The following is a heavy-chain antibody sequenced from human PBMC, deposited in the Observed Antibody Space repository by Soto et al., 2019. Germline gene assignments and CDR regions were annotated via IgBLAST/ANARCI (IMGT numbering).Heavy chain of an antibody. J-gene: IGHJ6*02. D-gene: IGHD2-2*02. CDR1: GGSITSYY. CDR2: IYYSGST. Sequence: PSDTLSLSCTVSGGSITSYYWSWIRQPPGKRLEWIGYIYYSGSTNYNPSLKSRVTISVDTSKNQFSLKLSSVTAADTAVYYCARALLGYCSSTSCYTDYGMDVWGQGTTVTVSS. V-gene: IGHV4-59*01. CDR3: ARALLGYCSSTSCYTDYGMDV.